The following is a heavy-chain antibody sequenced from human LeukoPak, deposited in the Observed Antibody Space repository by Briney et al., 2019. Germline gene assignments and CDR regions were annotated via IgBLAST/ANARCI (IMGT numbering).Heavy chain of an antibody. J-gene: IGHJ4*02. V-gene: IGHV3-7*01. D-gene: IGHD3-22*01. CDR2: IKEHGRQT. Sequence: GGSLRLSCAASGFTFSSFWLMWVRQAPGKGLQWVATIKEHGRQTYYVDSVMGRFTISIDSAKNSLYLQMNSLRVEETAVYYCYGTRGYWGQGALVTVSS. CDR1: GFTFSSFW. CDR3: YGTRGY.